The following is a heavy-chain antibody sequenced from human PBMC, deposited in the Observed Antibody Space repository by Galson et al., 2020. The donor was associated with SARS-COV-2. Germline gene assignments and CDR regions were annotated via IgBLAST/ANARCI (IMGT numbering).Heavy chain of an antibody. CDR2: IKTNTDGGTT. J-gene: IGHJ6*02. Sequence: GGSLRLSCAASGFTFSNAWMSWVRQAPGRGLEWLGRIKTNTDGGTTDFGDFMKGRFAISRDDSKNTLYLRMDSLTTEDTAVYYCTTVMDIYGSGGTCYLTGGSGGDGWGRGTTVTVFS. V-gene: IGHV3-15*01. D-gene: IGHD2-15*01. CDR1: GFTFSNAW. CDR3: TTVMDIYGSGGTCYLTGGSGGDG.